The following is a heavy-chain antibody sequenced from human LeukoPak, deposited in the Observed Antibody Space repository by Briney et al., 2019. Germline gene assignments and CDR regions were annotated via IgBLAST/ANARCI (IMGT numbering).Heavy chain of an antibody. D-gene: IGHD5-24*01. Sequence: GGSLRLSCAASGFTFSSYSMNWVRQAPGKGLEWVSSISSSSSYIYYADSVKGRFTISRDNVKNSLYLQMNSLRAEDTAVYYCARDLGMATTFDYWGQGTLVTVSS. CDR2: ISSSSSYI. CDR3: ARDLGMATTFDY. V-gene: IGHV3-21*01. J-gene: IGHJ4*02. CDR1: GFTFSSYS.